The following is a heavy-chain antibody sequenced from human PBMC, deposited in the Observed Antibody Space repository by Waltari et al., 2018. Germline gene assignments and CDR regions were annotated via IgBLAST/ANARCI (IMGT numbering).Heavy chain of an antibody. CDR2: INYDGRAQ. CDR1: GFNFRSYW. D-gene: IGHD3-16*01. V-gene: IGHV3-7*03. Sequence: LVESGGDLVRPGGSLRLSCAASGFNFRSYWMSWVRQAPGKGLEWVTNINYDGRAQWYEDPVSGRLTVSRDNAKNSLYLEMNNVRVDDTAVYYCARGSAYYVRVWDLWGPGTLVTVSS. CDR3: ARGSAYYVRVWDL. J-gene: IGHJ4*02.